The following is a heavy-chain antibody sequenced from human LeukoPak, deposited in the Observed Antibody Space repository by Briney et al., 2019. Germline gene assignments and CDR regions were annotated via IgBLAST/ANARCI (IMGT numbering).Heavy chain of an antibody. J-gene: IGHJ3*02. CDR2: IYYSGST. Sequence: PSETLSLTCTVSGGSISSYYWSWIRQPPGKGLEWIGYIYYSGSTNYNPSLKSRVTISVDTSKNQFSLKLSPVTAADTAVYYCARNGYEAFDIWGQGTMVTVSS. D-gene: IGHD5-12*01. CDR3: ARNGYEAFDI. CDR1: GGSISSYY. V-gene: IGHV4-59*08.